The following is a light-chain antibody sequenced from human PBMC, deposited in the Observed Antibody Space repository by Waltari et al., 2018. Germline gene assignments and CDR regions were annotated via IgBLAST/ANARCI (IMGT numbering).Light chain of an antibody. CDR3: QQYYSTIFT. Sequence: DIVVTQSPEPLSVSLGERATIYCKSSQSVLYRSSNKNFLAWYQQKPGQPPKLLIYWASTRESGVPDRFSGSGSGTDFTLTISSLQAEDVAVYYCQQYYSTIFTFSPGTKVDIK. CDR1: QSVLYRSSNKNF. V-gene: IGKV4-1*01. J-gene: IGKJ3*01. CDR2: WAS.